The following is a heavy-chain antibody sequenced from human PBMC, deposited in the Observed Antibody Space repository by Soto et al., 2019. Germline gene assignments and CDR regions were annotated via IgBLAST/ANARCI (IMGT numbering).Heavy chain of an antibody. V-gene: IGHV1-8*01. CDR2: MNPNSGNT. J-gene: IGHJ5*02. D-gene: IGHD4-4*01. CDR1: GYTFTSYD. Sequence: QVQLVQSGAEVKKPGASVKVSCKASGYTFTSYDINRVRQATGQGLEWMGWMNPNSGNTGYAQKFQGRVTMTRNTSISTAYMELSSLRSEDTAVYYCARVQSNHRWANWFDPWGQGTLVTVSS. CDR3: ARVQSNHRWANWFDP.